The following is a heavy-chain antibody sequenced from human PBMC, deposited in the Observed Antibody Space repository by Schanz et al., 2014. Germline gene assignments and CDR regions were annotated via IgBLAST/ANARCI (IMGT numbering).Heavy chain of an antibody. CDR1: GYIFINSA. V-gene: IGHV1-18*01. D-gene: IGHD3-3*01. CDR3: ARDRRFVDRDDLYYFDS. J-gene: IGHJ4*02. CDR2: ISVYNHNK. Sequence: QIQLVQSGPEVKKPGATVKVSCKASGYIFINSAISWVRQAPGPGLEWMGWISVYNHNKEYDQKFQGRVTMTTDTSASTAYMALTDLRSEDTAVYYCARDRRFVDRDDLYYFDSWGQGTLVTVSS.